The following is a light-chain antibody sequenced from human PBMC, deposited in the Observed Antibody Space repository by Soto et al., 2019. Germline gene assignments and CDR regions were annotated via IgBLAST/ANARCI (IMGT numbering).Light chain of an antibody. V-gene: IGLV3-21*04. CDR1: DIGTKN. Sequence: SSELTQPPSVSVAPGQTARITCGGNDIGTKNVHWYQQKPGQAPLLVIYYDTDRPSGIPERFSGSKSRNTATLTISRVEAGDEADYYCQVWDSTSDHDVFGIGTKLTVL. CDR3: QVWDSTSDHDV. CDR2: YDT. J-gene: IGLJ1*01.